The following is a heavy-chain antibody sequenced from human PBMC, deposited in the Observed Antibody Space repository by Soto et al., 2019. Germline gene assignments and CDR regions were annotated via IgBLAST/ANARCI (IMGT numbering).Heavy chain of an antibody. Sequence: GGSLRLSCAASGFTFSSYSMNWVRQAPGKGLEWVSSISSSGTYIYYAESMKGRFTISRDNAKNSLYLQMNSLRAEDTAVYYCARGLAEALYYFDYWGQGTLVTVSS. J-gene: IGHJ4*02. CDR3: ARGLAEALYYFDY. CDR1: GFTFSSYS. D-gene: IGHD6-13*01. CDR2: ISSSGTYI. V-gene: IGHV3-21*06.